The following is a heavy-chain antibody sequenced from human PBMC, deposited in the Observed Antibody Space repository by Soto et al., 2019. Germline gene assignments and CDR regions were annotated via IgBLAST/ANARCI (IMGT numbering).Heavy chain of an antibody. V-gene: IGHV3-33*01. CDR3: ARDSRDYYDSSGYYYVRYYYGMDV. Sequence: QVQLVESGGGVVQPGRSLRLSCAASGFTFSSYGMHWVRQAPGKGLEWVAVIWYDGSNKYYADSVKGRFTISRDNSKNTLYLQMNSLRAEDTAVYYCARDSRDYYDSSGYYYVRYYYGMDVWGQGTTVTVSS. D-gene: IGHD3-22*01. CDR2: IWYDGSNK. CDR1: GFTFSSYG. J-gene: IGHJ6*02.